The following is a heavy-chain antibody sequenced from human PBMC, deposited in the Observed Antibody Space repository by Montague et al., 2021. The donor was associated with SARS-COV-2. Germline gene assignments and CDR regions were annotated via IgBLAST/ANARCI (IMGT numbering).Heavy chain of an antibody. CDR3: ARREQWQLRWFFDL. V-gene: IGHV4-39*01. CDR1: GGSISSGTYY. J-gene: IGHJ2*01. CDR2: INYSGKT. Sequence: SETLSLTCTVSGGSISSGTYYWGWVRQPPGKGLEWIGTINYSGKTYYNPSLKSRVTISVDTSKNQFSLKLTSVTAADTAVYYCARREQWQLRWFFDLWGRGTLVTVSS. D-gene: IGHD6-19*01.